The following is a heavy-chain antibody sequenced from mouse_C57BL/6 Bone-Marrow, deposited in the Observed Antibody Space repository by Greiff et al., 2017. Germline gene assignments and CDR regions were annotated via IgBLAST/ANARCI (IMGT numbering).Heavy chain of an antibody. Sequence: QVQLQQSGPELVKPGASVKISCKASGYAFSSSWMNWVKQRPGKGLEWIGRRYPGDGDTNYNGKFKGKATLTADKSSSTAYMQLSSLTSEDSAVYFCAVYYGSSYDAMDYWGQGTSVTVSS. CDR3: AVYYGSSYDAMDY. CDR1: GYAFSSSW. J-gene: IGHJ4*01. CDR2: RYPGDGDT. D-gene: IGHD1-1*01. V-gene: IGHV1-82*01.